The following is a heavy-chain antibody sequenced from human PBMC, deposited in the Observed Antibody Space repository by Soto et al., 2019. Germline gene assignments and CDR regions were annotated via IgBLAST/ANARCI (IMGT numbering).Heavy chain of an antibody. CDR2: IYYSGSS. CDR1: GGSISGYY. J-gene: IGHJ4*02. V-gene: IGHV4-59*08. Sequence: QLQLQESGPGLVKPSETLSLTCTVSGGSISGYYWSWIRQPPGKGLEWIAYIYYSGSSNSNPSLKSRAPISVDTSTNQFSLKLSSVTAADTAVYYCARHSNEYRKSLDYWGQGTLVTVSS. CDR3: ARHSNEYRKSLDY. D-gene: IGHD1-1*01.